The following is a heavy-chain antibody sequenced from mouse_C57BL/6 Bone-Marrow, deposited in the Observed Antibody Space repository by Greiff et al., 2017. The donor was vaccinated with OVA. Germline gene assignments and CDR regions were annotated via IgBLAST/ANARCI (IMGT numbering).Heavy chain of an antibody. J-gene: IGHJ1*03. CDR1: GYTFTSYW. D-gene: IGHD1-1*01. Sequence: VQLQQPGAELVMPGASVKLSCKASGYTFTSYWMHWVKQRPGQGLEWIGEIDPSDSYTNYNQKFKGNSTLTVDKSSSTAYMQLSSLTSEDSAVYYCARRDGSSYNWYVDVWGTGTTVTVSS. V-gene: IGHV1-69*01. CDR3: ARRDGSSYNWYVDV. CDR2: IDPSDSYT.